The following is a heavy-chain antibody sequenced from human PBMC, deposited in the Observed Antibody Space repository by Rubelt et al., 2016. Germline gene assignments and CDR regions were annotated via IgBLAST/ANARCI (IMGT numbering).Heavy chain of an antibody. V-gene: IGHV4-39*02. CDR3: ATDLGRGYIYGPLDS. D-gene: IGHD5-18*01. CDR1: GGSMNSAGDH. CDR2: VNSGGGT. Sequence: HLQLEESGPGLVKPSETLSLICSVSGGSMNSAGDHWDWIRQSPGKKLEWLGNVNSGGGTYYNPSLRSRVSLFVDTSKNQSSLKLTSVTAADTAVYYCATDLGRGYIYGPLDSWGQGTLVTVSS. J-gene: IGHJ4*02.